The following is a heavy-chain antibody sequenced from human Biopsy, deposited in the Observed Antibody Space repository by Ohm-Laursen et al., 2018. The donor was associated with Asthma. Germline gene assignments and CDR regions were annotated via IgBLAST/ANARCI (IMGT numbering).Heavy chain of an antibody. Sequence: SLRPSCAASGFPFSNFGMHWVRQAPGKGLEWVAVISFDGSNEDYADSVKGRFTISRDNSKNTLFLEMNSLRPEDTAVYYCAKELFPGWELRRGPDSWGQGTLVTVSS. V-gene: IGHV3-30*18. CDR1: GFPFSNFG. J-gene: IGHJ4*02. D-gene: IGHD1-26*01. CDR3: AKELFPGWELRRGPDS. CDR2: ISFDGSNE.